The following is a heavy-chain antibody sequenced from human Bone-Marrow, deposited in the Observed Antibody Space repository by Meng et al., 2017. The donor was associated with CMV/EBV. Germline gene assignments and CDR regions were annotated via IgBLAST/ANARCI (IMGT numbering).Heavy chain of an antibody. CDR1: GCTVTRYD. CDR2: RVSNGVRA. J-gene: IGHJ4*02. V-gene: IGHV3-23*01. Sequence: EGSGCTVTRYDMGWVRQAPGRGLEWVSSRVSNGVRAYHADSVKGRFTVSRDISKNTVYLQMDSLRAEDTAVYYCAKLDCSGGSCLPYWGQGTLVTVSS. CDR3: AKLDCSGGSCLPY. D-gene: IGHD2-15*01.